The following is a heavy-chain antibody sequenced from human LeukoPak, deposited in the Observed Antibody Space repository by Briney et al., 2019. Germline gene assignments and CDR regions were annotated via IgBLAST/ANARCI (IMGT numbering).Heavy chain of an antibody. V-gene: IGHV3-15*01. CDR3: ARYRGGFRIMVMTD. J-gene: IGHJ4*02. Sequence: GGSLRLSCAASGFTFSNAWMSWVRQAPGKGLEWVGRIKSKTDGGTTDYAAPVKGRFTISRDDSKNTLYLQMNSLRAEDTAVYYCARYRGGFRIMVMTDWGQGTPVTVSS. CDR2: IKSKTDGGTT. D-gene: IGHD2-8*01. CDR1: GFTFSNAW.